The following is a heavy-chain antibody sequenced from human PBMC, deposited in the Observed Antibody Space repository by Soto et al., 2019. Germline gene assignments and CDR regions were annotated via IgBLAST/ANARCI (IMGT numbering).Heavy chain of an antibody. D-gene: IGHD6-19*01. Sequence: EVQLSESGGGLVQPGGSLRLSCGAPGFIFDDYAMMWVRQTPGKGLEWVSATSGSGVTTYYADSVKGRFTISRDNSKNTLYLQMNSLRADDTALYYCARVHTSGWFADSWGQGTRVTVSS. J-gene: IGHJ4*02. CDR3: ARVHTSGWFADS. CDR2: TSGSGVTT. CDR1: GFIFDDYA. V-gene: IGHV3-23*01.